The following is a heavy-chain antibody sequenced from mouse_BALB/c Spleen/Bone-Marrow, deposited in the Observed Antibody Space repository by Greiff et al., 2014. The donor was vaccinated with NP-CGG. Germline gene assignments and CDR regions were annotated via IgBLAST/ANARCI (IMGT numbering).Heavy chain of an antibody. Sequence: VQLQQSGPEVVKPGASVKMSCKASGYTFTSSVLHWVKQKPGQGLEWIGYINPDNDGTKYNEKFKGKATLTSDKSSRTAYMELSSLTSEDSTVEYCARFGYYGSPYAMDDWGQGTSVTVSS. CDR1: GYTFTSSV. CDR3: ARFGYYGSPYAMDD. V-gene: IGHV1-14*01. J-gene: IGHJ4*01. CDR2: INPDNDGT. D-gene: IGHD1-1*01.